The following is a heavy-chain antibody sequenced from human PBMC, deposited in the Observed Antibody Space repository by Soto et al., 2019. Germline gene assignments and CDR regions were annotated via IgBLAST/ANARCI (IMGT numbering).Heavy chain of an antibody. CDR2: ISVSGGST. CDR1: GFTFSSYA. Sequence: EVQLLESGGGLVQPGGSLRLSCAASGFTFSSYAMTWVRQAPGKGLEWVSAISVSGGSTYYADSVKGRFTISRDNSKNTLYLQMNSLRAEDTAVYYCATGSSGSYRYYFDSWGQATLVTVSS. D-gene: IGHD3-10*01. V-gene: IGHV3-23*01. J-gene: IGHJ4*02. CDR3: ATGSSGSYRYYFDS.